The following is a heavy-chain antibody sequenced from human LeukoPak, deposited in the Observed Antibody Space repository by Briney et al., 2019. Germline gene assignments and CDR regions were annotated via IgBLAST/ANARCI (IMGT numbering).Heavy chain of an antibody. CDR1: GGSISSTNYY. D-gene: IGHD2-8*01. Sequence: PSETLSLTCTVSGGSISSTNYYWGWIRQPPGKGLEWVGSIYYSGSTYYNPSLKSRVTISVDTSKNQFSLKLSSVTAADTAVYYCARGYCTNAVCSLGPTQAWGLGTLVTVSS. V-gene: IGHV4-39*07. CDR3: ARGYCTNAVCSLGPTQA. J-gene: IGHJ4*02. CDR2: IYYSGST.